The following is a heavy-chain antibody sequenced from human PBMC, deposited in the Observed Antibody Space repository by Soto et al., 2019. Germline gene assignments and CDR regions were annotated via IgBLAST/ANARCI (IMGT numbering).Heavy chain of an antibody. CDR3: AREPVAGIWFDP. CDR1: GYTFTSYG. D-gene: IGHD6-19*01. J-gene: IGHJ5*02. CDR2: INSYNGNT. V-gene: IGHV1-18*01. Sequence: GASVKVSCKASGYTFTSYGSWWVRQAPGQGLEWMGWINSYNGNTNYAQKLQGRVTMTTDTSTSTAYMELRSLRSDDTAVYYCAREPVAGIWFDPWGQGTLVTVSS.